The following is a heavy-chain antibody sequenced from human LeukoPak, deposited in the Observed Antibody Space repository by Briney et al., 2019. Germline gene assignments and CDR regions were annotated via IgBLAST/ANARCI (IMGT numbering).Heavy chain of an antibody. CDR1: GFTFSSYA. CDR2: ISYDGSNK. J-gene: IGHJ4*02. V-gene: IGHV3-30-3*01. D-gene: IGHD4-17*01. CDR3: ARVGRLQYGDYVAFDY. Sequence: PGGSLRLSCAASGFTFSSYAMYWVRQAPGKGLEWVAVISYDGSNKYYADSVKGRFTISRDNAKNSLYLQMNSLRAEDTAVYYCARVGRLQYGDYVAFDYWGQGALVTVSS.